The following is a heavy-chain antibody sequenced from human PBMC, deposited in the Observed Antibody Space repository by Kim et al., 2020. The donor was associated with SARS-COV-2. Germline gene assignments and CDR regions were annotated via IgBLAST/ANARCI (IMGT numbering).Heavy chain of an antibody. Sequence: SETLSLTCAVYGGSFSGYYWSWIRQPPGKGLEWIGEINHSGSTNYNPSLKSRVTISVDTSKNQFSLKLSSVTAADTAVYYCARGGIVVVTAILDYFDYWGQGTLVTVSS. V-gene: IGHV4-34*01. J-gene: IGHJ4*02. D-gene: IGHD2-21*02. CDR3: ARGGIVVVTAILDYFDY. CDR1: GGSFSGYY. CDR2: INHSGST.